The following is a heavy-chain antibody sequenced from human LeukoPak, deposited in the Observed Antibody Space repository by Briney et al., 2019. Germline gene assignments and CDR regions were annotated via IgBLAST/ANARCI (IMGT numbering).Heavy chain of an antibody. J-gene: IGHJ4*02. CDR2: INPDGSTT. D-gene: IGHD3-3*01. Sequence: GGSLRLSCAASGFIFSSDWMHWVRQGPAKGLVWVSRINPDGSTTSYADSVKGRFTISRDNSKNTLYLQMNSLRAEDTAVYYCAKDFSSGYYAYFDYWGQGTLVTVSS. CDR3: AKDFSSGYYAYFDY. V-gene: IGHV3-74*01. CDR1: GFIFSSDW.